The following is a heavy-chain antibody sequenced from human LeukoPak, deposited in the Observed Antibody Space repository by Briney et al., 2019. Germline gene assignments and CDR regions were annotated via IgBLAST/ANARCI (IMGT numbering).Heavy chain of an antibody. J-gene: IGHJ4*02. D-gene: IGHD3-3*01. CDR1: GFTFSSYW. V-gene: IGHV3-7*01. CDR3: ARDLYDFWSGYYFDY. Sequence: PGGSLRLSCAASGFTFSSYWMSWVRQAPGKGLEWVANIKQDGSEKYYVDFVKGRFTISRDNAKNSLYLQMNSLRAEDTAVYYCARDLYDFWSGYYFDYWGQGTLVTVSS. CDR2: IKQDGSEK.